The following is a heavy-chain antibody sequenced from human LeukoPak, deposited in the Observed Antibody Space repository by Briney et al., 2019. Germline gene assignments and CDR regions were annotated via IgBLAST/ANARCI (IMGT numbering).Heavy chain of an antibody. CDR1: GFTFSSYA. Sequence: PGGSLRLSCAASGFTFSSYAMSWVRQAPGKGLEWVSAISGSGGSTYYADSVKGRFTISRDNSKNTLYLQMNSLRAEDTAVYYCAKVTCITMVRGVVMDVWGQGTTVTVSS. CDR3: AKVTCITMVRGVVMDV. D-gene: IGHD3-10*01. CDR2: ISGSGGST. V-gene: IGHV3-23*01. J-gene: IGHJ6*02.